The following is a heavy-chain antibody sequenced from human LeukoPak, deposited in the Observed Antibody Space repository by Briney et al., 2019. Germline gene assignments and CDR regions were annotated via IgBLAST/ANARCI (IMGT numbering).Heavy chain of an antibody. CDR3: AKVVGDYGDAIDY. CDR1: GFTVSSDY. CDR2: ISYDGSNK. V-gene: IGHV3-30*18. J-gene: IGHJ4*02. D-gene: IGHD4-17*01. Sequence: GGSLRLSCAASGFTVSSDYMHWVRQAPGKGLEWVAVISYDGSNKYYADSVKGRFTISRDNSKNTLYLQMNSLRAEDTAVYYCAKVVGDYGDAIDYWGQGTLVTVSS.